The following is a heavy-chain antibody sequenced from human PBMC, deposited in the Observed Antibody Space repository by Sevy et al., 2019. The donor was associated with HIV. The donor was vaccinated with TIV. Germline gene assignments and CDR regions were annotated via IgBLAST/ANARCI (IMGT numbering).Heavy chain of an antibody. CDR3: ATDDDCESNSCFSHFYALDV. D-gene: IGHD2-21*01. Sequence: SETLSLTCTVSGDSINRYYWSWIRQPAGRGLEWIGRIYSNGRANYNPSLESRVTMSIDTSNNQFSLNLRSVTAADTAVYYCATDDDCESNSCFSHFYALDVWGHGTTVTVSS. V-gene: IGHV4-4*07. J-gene: IGHJ6*02. CDR1: GDSINRYY. CDR2: IYSNGRA.